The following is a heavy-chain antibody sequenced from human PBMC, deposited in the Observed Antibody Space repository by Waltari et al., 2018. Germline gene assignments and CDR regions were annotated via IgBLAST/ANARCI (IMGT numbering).Heavy chain of an antibody. Sequence: QLVESGGGLVPPGGSLRRSCPTSGVLFSDYWVTWVRQAPGTGLEWVANINQAGNVRIYLDSVRGRFTISRDNPDNSLFLHMANLRVEDTAVYYCASGPDHGDFWGQGTLVTVSS. CDR3: ASGPDHGDF. V-gene: IGHV3-7*01. D-gene: IGHD2-15*01. CDR1: GVLFSDYW. J-gene: IGHJ4*02. CDR2: INQAGNVR.